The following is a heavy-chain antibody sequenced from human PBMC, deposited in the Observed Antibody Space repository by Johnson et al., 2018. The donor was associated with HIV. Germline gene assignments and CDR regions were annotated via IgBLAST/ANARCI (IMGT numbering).Heavy chain of an antibody. J-gene: IGHJ3*02. Sequence: VQLVESGGGLVKPGGSLRLSCEASGFTFSDAWMNWVRQVQGKGLEWVGRVKSKAEGGTIDYAAPVKGRFTISRDGSKNTLYLQMTGLKTEDTAVYYCARDYSKGYAFDIWGQGTMVTVSS. V-gene: IGHV3-15*01. CDR2: VKSKAEGGTI. CDR1: GFTFSDAW. CDR3: ARDYSKGYAFDI. D-gene: IGHD2-2*01.